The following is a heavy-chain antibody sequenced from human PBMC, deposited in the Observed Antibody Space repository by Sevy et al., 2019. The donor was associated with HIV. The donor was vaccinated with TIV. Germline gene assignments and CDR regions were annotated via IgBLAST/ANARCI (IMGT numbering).Heavy chain of an antibody. CDR2: ISYDGRNK. J-gene: IGHJ6*02. Sequence: GGSLRLSCVVSGIIFTTSGMHWVRQAPGKGLERVAVISYDGRNKFYGDSVKGRSTISRDNSKNILYLQMNSLRPEDTAVYYCAKDFTGYNGMDVWGQGTMVTVSS. V-gene: IGHV3-30*18. CDR1: GIIFTTSG. CDR3: AKDFTGYNGMDV. D-gene: IGHD3-9*01.